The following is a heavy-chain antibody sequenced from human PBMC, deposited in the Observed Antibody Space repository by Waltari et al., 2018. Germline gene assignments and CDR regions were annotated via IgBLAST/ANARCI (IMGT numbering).Heavy chain of an antibody. CDR1: GGSFSGYY. CDR2: INHSGST. D-gene: IGHD3-10*01. CDR3: ARGQLWFRELCS. Sequence: QVQLQQWGAGLLKPSETLSLTCAVYGGSFSGYYWSWIRQPPGKGLEWIGEINHSGSTNYNPSLRSRVTISVDTSKNQFTRKLSSVTAADTAVYYCARGQLWFRELCSWGQGTLVTVSS. V-gene: IGHV4-34*01. J-gene: IGHJ5*02.